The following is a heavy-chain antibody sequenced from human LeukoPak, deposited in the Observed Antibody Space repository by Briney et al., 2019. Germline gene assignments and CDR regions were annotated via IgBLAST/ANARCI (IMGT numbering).Heavy chain of an antibody. CDR3: AKDTPTSSSWYVDYYYYGMDV. CDR2: ISGSGGST. J-gene: IGHJ6*02. CDR1: GFTFSSYA. V-gene: IGHV3-23*01. D-gene: IGHD6-13*01. Sequence: SGGSLRLSCAASGFTFSSYAVSWVRQAPGKGLEWVSAISGSGGSTYYADSVKGRFTISRDNSKNTLYLQMNSLRAEGTAVYYCAKDTPTSSSWYVDYYYYGMDVWGQGTTVTVSS.